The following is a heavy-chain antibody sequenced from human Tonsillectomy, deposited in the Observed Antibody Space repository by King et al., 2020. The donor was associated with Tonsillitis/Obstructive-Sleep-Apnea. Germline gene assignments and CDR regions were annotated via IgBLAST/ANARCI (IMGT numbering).Heavy chain of an antibody. CDR3: AIRLGYCSGDSCLAY. Sequence: VQLQQWGAGLLKPSETLSLTCAVYGGSFSGYYWSWIRQPPGKGLEWIGEINHSGSTNSNPSLQSRVTISVDTSKNQFSLKLSSVTAADTDVYFCAIRLGYCSGDSCLAYWGQGTLVTVSS. CDR1: GGSFSGYY. J-gene: IGHJ4*02. V-gene: IGHV4-34*01. CDR2: INHSGST. D-gene: IGHD2-15*01.